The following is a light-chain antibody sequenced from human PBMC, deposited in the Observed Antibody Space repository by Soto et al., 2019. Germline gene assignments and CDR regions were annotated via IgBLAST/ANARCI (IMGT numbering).Light chain of an antibody. CDR3: QQCDNSTRT. V-gene: IGKV3-20*01. Sequence: EIVLTQSPGTLSLSPGERATLSCRASQSVSSSYLAWYQQKPGQAPRILIYGASSRETGIPDRFSGSGSGTEFTRTISRLEPEDFAVYYCQQCDNSTRTFGQGTKVDIK. CDR2: GAS. CDR1: QSVSSSY. J-gene: IGKJ1*01.